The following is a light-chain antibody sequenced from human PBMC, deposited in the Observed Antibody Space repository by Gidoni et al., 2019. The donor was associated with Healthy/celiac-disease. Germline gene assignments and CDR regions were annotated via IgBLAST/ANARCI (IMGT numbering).Light chain of an antibody. CDR2: WAS. Sequence: DIVMTQSPDSLAVSLGERATINCKSSQSVLYSSNNKNYLAWYQQKPGQPPKLLIYWASTRESGVPDRFSGSGSGTDFTLTISSLQAEDVAVYYCQQYYSTPPXVXGGTXVEIK. V-gene: IGKV4-1*01. CDR3: QQYYSTPPX. J-gene: IGKJ4*01. CDR1: QSVLYSSNNKNY.